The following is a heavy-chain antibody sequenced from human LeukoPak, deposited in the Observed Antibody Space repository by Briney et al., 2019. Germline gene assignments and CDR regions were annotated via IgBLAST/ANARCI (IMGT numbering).Heavy chain of an antibody. V-gene: IGHV3-30*03. CDR1: GFTFSNFG. CDR2: ISYDGSNK. D-gene: IGHD3-10*01. Sequence: GGSLRLSCAASGFTFSNFGMHWVRQAPGKGLEWVAVISYDGSNKYYADSVKGRFTISRDSSKNTLYLQMNSLRAQDTAVYYCARDPSYYGSGTELFYYFDYWGQGTLVTVSS. CDR3: ARDPSYYGSGTELFYYFDY. J-gene: IGHJ4*02.